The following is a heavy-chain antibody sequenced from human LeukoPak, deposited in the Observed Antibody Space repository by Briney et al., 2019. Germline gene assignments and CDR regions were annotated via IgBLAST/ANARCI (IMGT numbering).Heavy chain of an antibody. J-gene: IGHJ4*02. CDR1: GYTFTSYY. Sequence: ASVRVSCKASGYTFTSYYMHWVRQAPGQGLEWMGIINPSGGSTSYAQKFQGRVTMTRDTSTSTVYMELSSLRSEDTAVYYCARPAILTGYCSGGSCYLDYWGQGTLVTVSS. CDR3: ARPAILTGYCSGGSCYLDY. CDR2: INPSGGST. V-gene: IGHV1-46*01. D-gene: IGHD2-15*01.